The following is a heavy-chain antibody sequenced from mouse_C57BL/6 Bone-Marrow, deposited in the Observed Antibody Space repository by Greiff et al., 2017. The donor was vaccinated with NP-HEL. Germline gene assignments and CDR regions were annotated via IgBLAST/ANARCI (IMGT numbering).Heavy chain of an antibody. J-gene: IGHJ4*01. CDR1: GFSLTSYG. CDR2: IWGGGST. Sequence: VQLQQSGPGLVAPSPLLSLPFPFSGFSLTSYGVDWVRQPPGKGLEWLGVIWGGGSTTFHSALLSSLSISKDNSKSQVYLKMNRLQTDDTAMDYWAKGPAMDYWGQGTSVTGSS. V-gene: IGHV2-9*01. CDR3: AKGPAMDY.